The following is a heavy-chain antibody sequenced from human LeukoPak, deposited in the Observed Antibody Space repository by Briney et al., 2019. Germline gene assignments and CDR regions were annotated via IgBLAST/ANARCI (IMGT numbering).Heavy chain of an antibody. J-gene: IGHJ4*02. CDR3: VRGDRYFFGF. CDR2: IGNTGRTI. Sequence: GSLRLSCAASGFTFSSYEMNWVRQAPGRGLEWVSYIGNTGRTIYYADSVQGRFTISRDNAKNSLYLQMNSLRAEDTAIYYCVRGDRYFFGFRGQGTLVTVSS. CDR1: GFTFSSYE. D-gene: IGHD1-14*01. V-gene: IGHV3-48*03.